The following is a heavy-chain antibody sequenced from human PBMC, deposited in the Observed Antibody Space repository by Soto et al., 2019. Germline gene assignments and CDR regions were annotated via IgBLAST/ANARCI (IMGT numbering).Heavy chain of an antibody. Sequence: SGGSLRLSCVASGFRFSSYAMHWVRQSPDKGLEWVAVIKSYVRSDYYRDSVKGRFAVSRDNSKNTVYLQMNNLRVDDMVVYYCAKPRSRLEWPPFDPWGHGTLVTVSS. CDR3: AKPRSRLEWPPFDP. CDR1: GFRFSSYA. V-gene: IGHV3-30*18. D-gene: IGHD3-3*01. CDR2: IKSYVRSD. J-gene: IGHJ5*02.